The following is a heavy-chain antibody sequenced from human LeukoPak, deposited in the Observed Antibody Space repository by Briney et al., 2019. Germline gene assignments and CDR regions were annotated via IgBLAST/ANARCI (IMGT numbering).Heavy chain of an antibody. Sequence: GGSLRLSCAASGFTFSRHWMSWVRQAPGKGLEWVANKKQDGSEKHYVDSVKGRFTISRDNAKNSLYLQMDSLRAEDTAIYYCARDANAGYSVNWFDPWGQGTLVTVSS. CDR3: ARDANAGYSVNWFDP. V-gene: IGHV3-7*03. D-gene: IGHD5/OR15-5a*01. J-gene: IGHJ5*01. CDR1: GFTFSRHW. CDR2: KKQDGSEK.